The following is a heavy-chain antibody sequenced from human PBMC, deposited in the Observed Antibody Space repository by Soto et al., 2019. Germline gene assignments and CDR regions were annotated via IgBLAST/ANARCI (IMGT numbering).Heavy chain of an antibody. CDR2: IIPIFGTA. J-gene: IGHJ6*02. Sequence: ASVKVSCKASGGTFSSYAISWVRQAPGQGLEWMGGIIPIFGTANYAQKFQGRVTITADESTSTAYMELSSLRSEDTAVYYCARDPRGLRDYYGMDVWGQGTTVTVSS. V-gene: IGHV1-69*13. CDR1: GGTFSSYA. D-gene: IGHD3-10*01. CDR3: ARDPRGLRDYYGMDV.